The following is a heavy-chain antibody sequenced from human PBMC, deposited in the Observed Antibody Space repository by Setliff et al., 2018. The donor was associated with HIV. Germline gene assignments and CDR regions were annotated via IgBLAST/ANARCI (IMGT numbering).Heavy chain of an antibody. CDR2: ISAHNGNT. Sequence: ASVKVSCKTSDYTFTKYAISWVRQAPGQGLEWMGWISAHNGNTNYAQRLKGRVTVTTDSSTNTVYLELRSLRSDDTAVYYCAREGVREPPSNTLYYGMDVWGQGTTVTVSS. CDR1: DYTFTKYA. D-gene: IGHD3-10*01. CDR3: AREGVREPPSNTLYYGMDV. J-gene: IGHJ6*02. V-gene: IGHV1-18*01.